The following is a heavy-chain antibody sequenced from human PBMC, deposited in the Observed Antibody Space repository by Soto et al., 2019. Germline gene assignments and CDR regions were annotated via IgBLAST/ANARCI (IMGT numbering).Heavy chain of an antibody. J-gene: IGHJ4*02. D-gene: IGHD1-26*01. CDR3: ARHGRGVGARPLDY. V-gene: IGHV2-26*01. Sequence: QVTLKESGPVLVKPTETLTLTCTVSGFSLSNARMGVTWIRQPPGKALEWLAHIFSNDEKSYSTSLKSRLTTSKDTSKSQVVLTMNNMDPVDTATYYCARHGRGVGARPLDYWGQGTLVTVSS. CDR1: GFSLSNARMG. CDR2: IFSNDEK.